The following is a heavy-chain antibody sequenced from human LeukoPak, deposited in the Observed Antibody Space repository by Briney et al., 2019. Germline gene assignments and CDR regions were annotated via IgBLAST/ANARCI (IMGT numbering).Heavy chain of an antibody. Sequence: PSQTLSLTCTVSGGSISSGDYYWSWIRQPPGKGLEWIGYIYYSGSTYYNPSLKSRVTISVDTSKNQFSPKLSSVTAADTAVYYCARAASGSYGDYFDYWGQGTLVTVSS. CDR2: IYYSGST. CDR1: GGSISSGDYY. CDR3: ARAASGSYGDYFDY. J-gene: IGHJ4*02. V-gene: IGHV4-30-4*08. D-gene: IGHD1-26*01.